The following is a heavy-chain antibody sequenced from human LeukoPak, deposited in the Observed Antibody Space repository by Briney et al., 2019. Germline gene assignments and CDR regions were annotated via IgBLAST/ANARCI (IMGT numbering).Heavy chain of an antibody. CDR3: ARERDAFDI. J-gene: IGHJ3*02. Sequence: GGSLRLSCAASGFTFSRYATHWVRQAPGKGLEWVAVFTYDGNDGYYADSVEGRFTISRDNSKNTLHLQMNGLRVEDTAVYFCARERDAFDIWGQGTMVTVSS. V-gene: IGHV3-30*04. CDR2: FTYDGNDG. CDR1: GFTFSRYA.